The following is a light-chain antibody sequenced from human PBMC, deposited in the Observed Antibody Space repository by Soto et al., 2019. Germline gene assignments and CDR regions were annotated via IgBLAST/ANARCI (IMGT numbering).Light chain of an antibody. J-gene: IGKJ2*01. Sequence: EIVLTQSPATLSLSPGETATLSCGVSPSVTNSYLAWYQQRPGLAPRLLIYDVSSRASGIADRFSGSGSGTDFTLTISTLEPENFALHYCQLYGSSPKYTFGQRTNLEIK. CDR2: DVS. CDR1: PSVTNSY. V-gene: IGKV3D-20*01. CDR3: QLYGSSPKYT.